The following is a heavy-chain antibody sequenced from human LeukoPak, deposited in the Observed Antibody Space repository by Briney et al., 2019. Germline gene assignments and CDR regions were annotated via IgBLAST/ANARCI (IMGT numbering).Heavy chain of an antibody. D-gene: IGHD3-16*02. Sequence: GGCLRLSCAASGLTFSSYAMSWGRQAPGKGLEWVSAISGSGGSTYYADSVKGRFTISRDNSTNTLYLPMNTLRAEDTAVYYCAKGEGDYVWGSYRYYYYYMDVWGKGTMVTVSS. J-gene: IGHJ6*03. CDR1: GLTFSSYA. V-gene: IGHV3-23*01. CDR3: AKGEGDYVWGSYRYYYYYMDV. CDR2: ISGSGGST.